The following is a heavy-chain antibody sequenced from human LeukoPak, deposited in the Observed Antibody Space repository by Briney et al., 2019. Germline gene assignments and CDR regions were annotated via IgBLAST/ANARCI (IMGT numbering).Heavy chain of an antibody. J-gene: IGHJ4*02. CDR2: ISYDGSNR. CDR3: VKGGRLQPDDY. Sequence: GGSLRLSCAASGFTFSNYGMNWVRQAPGKGLEWVAVISYDGSNRHYADSVKGRFNISRDNSKNTLYLQLNSLRAEDTAIYYCVKGGRLQPDDYWGQGTLVTVSS. V-gene: IGHV3-30*18. CDR1: GFTFSNYG. D-gene: IGHD6-25*01.